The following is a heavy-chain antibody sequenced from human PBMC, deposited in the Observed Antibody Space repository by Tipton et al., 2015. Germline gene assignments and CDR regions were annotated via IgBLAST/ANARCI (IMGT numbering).Heavy chain of an antibody. Sequence: SLRLSCAASGFSFDDYGMHWVRQAPGKGLEWVSGISWNRGLIGYADSVKGRFTISRDNAKNTLSLQMNSLRAEDTAMYYCTRGRSVDFDSWGQGTLVTVSS. V-gene: IGHV3-9*01. CDR3: TRGRSVDFDS. J-gene: IGHJ4*02. CDR2: ISWNRGLI. CDR1: GFSFDDYG.